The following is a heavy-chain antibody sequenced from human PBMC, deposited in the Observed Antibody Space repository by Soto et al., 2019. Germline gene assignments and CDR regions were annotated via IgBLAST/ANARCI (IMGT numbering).Heavy chain of an antibody. Sequence: SETLSLTCAVYGLSFSCYYLSLIRQPPGKGVEWIGEINHSGSTNYNPSLKSRVTISVDTSKNQFSLKLSSVTAADTAVYYCARGKLSDYVWGSYRYHFDYWGQGAVVTVSS. CDR3: ARGKLSDYVWGSYRYHFDY. CDR2: INHSGST. CDR1: GLSFSCYY. D-gene: IGHD3-16*02. V-gene: IGHV4-34*01. J-gene: IGHJ4*02.